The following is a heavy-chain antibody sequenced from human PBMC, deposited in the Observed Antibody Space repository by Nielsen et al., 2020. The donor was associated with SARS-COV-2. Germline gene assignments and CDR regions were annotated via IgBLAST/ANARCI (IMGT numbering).Heavy chain of an antibody. J-gene: IGHJ4*02. V-gene: IGHV3-7*01. CDR2: IKQDGSEK. CDR1: GFTVSSNY. CDR3: ASLWFGGAIDY. D-gene: IGHD3-10*01. Sequence: GGSLRLSCAASGFTVSSNYMSWVRQAPGKGLEWVANIKQDGSEKYYVDSVKGRFTISRDNAKNSLYLQMNSLRAEDTAVYYCASLWFGGAIDYWGQGTLVTVSS.